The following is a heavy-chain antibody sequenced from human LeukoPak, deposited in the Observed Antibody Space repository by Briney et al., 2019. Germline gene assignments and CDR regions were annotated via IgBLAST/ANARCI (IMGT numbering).Heavy chain of an antibody. J-gene: IGHJ4*02. D-gene: IGHD3-22*01. CDR3: VRDGSYYDSSAYYYLY. CDR2: IIPIFGTA. V-gene: IGHV1-69*13. CDR1: GGTFSSYA. Sequence: SVKVSCKASGGTFSSYAISWVRQAPGQGLEWMGGIIPIFGTANYAQKFQGRVTITADESTSTAYMELSSLRSEDTAVFYCVRDGSYYDSSAYYYLYWGQGTLVTVSS.